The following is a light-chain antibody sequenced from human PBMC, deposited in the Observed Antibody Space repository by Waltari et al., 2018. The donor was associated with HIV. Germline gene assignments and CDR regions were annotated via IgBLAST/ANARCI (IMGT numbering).Light chain of an antibody. CDR3: ASCTGDNTVM. CDR2: AVD. V-gene: IGLV2-14*03. CDR1: DTDFSLYKF. J-gene: IGLJ3*02. Sequence: AVTQPASVSGLPGQSPTISCTGDDTDFSLYKFVSWYQQHSGNPPRLILYAVDSRASGGSDRFSGSRAGNTASLTISGLRAEDEGHYYCASCTGDNTVMFGGGTEVTVL.